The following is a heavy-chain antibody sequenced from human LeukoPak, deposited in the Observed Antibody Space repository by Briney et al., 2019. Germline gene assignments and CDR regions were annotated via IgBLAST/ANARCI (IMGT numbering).Heavy chain of an antibody. V-gene: IGHV4-59*12. CDR1: GGSISSYY. J-gene: IGHJ4*02. CDR2: IYYSGST. Sequence: SETLSLTCTVSGGSISSYYWSWIRQPPGKGLEWIGYIYYSGSTNYNPSLKSRVTISVDTSKNQFSLKLSSVTAADTAVYYCARIPRGYSYGSYYFDYWGQGTLVTVSS. D-gene: IGHD5-18*01. CDR3: ARIPRGYSYGSYYFDY.